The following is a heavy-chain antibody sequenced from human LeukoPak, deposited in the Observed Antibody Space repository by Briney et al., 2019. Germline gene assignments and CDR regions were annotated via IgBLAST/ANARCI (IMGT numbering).Heavy chain of an antibody. CDR2: IIPIFGTA. CDR3: ARGANFAIIAAHHQNWFDP. V-gene: IGHV1-69*05. CDR1: GGTFSSYA. J-gene: IGHJ5*02. D-gene: IGHD6-6*01. Sequence: GASVKVSCKASGGTFSSYAISWVRQAPGQGLEWMGGIIPIFGTANYAQKFQGRVTITTDESTSTAYMELSSLRSEDTAVYYCARGANFAIIAAHHQNWFDPWGQGTLVTVSS.